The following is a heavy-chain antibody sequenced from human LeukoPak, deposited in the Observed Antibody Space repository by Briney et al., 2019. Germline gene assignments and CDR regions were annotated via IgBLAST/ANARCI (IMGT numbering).Heavy chain of an antibody. J-gene: IGHJ5*02. CDR3: ARDLSWFDP. Sequence: ASVTVSCKASGHTFTGYFMHGVRQAPGQGLEGMGWINPNSWGTNYAQKFQGRVNMTRDTSIRTAYMELSRLRSDDTAVYYCARDLSWFDPWGQGTLVTVSS. CDR1: GHTFTGYF. V-gene: IGHV1-2*02. CDR2: INPNSWGT.